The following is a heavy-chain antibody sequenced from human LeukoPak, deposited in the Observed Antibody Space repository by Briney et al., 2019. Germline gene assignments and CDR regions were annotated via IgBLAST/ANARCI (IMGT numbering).Heavy chain of an antibody. J-gene: IGHJ6*03. CDR3: ARKGAARRYYYYYYYMDV. D-gene: IGHD6-6*01. Sequence: SGGSLRLSCVASGFTFSNYWMTWFRQTPGKGLEWVGNINQDGSEKYYLDSVKGRFTISRDNAKNSLYLQMNSLRAEDTAVYYYARKGAARRYYYYYYYMDVWGKGTTVTVSS. CDR1: GFTFSNYW. V-gene: IGHV3-7*01. CDR2: INQDGSEK.